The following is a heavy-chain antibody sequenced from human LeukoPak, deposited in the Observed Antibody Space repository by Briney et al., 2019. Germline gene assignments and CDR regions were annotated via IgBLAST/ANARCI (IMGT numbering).Heavy chain of an antibody. V-gene: IGHV4-61*02. CDR2: IYTSGST. Sequence: SQTLSLTCTVSGGSISSGSYYWSWIRQPAGKGLEWIGRIYTSGSTNYNPSLKSRVTMSVDTSKNQFSLKLSSVTAADTAVYYCARADGYYYGMDVWGQGTTVTVSS. CDR1: GGSISSGSYY. CDR3: ARADGYYYGMDV. D-gene: IGHD5-24*01. J-gene: IGHJ6*02.